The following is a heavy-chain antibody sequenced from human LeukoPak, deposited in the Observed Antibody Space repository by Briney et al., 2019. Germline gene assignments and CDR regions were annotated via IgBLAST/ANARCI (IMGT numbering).Heavy chain of an antibody. CDR1: GGSISRHY. Sequence: PSETLSLTCTVSGGSISRHYWSWIRQPAGKGLEWIGRIYGSGGTDYNPSLNSRVAMSVDTSKNQISLKLTSVTAAGTAVYYCARDPSYSSGYFDYWGQGTLVTTSS. CDR3: ARDPSYSSGYFDY. CDR2: IYGSGGT. D-gene: IGHD5-12*01. V-gene: IGHV4-4*07. J-gene: IGHJ4*02.